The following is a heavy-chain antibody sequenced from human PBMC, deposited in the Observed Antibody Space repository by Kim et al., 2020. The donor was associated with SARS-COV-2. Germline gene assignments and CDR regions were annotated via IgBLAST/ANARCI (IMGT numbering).Heavy chain of an antibody. J-gene: IGHJ4*02. D-gene: IGHD4-17*01. V-gene: IGHV7-4-1*02. CDR2: INTNTGNP. CDR1: GYTFTSYA. CDR3: ARGPLLDGSPTVVTPRYFDY. Sequence: ASVKVSCKASGYTFTSYAMYWVRQAPGQGLEWMGWINTNTGNPTYAQGFTGRFVFSLDTSVNTAYLQISSLKAEDTAVYYCARGPLLDGSPTVVTPRYFDYWGQGTLVTVSS.